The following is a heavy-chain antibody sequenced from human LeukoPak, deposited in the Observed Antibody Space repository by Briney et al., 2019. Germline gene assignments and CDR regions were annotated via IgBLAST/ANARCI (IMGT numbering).Heavy chain of an antibody. Sequence: GGSLRLSCAASGFTFSSYAMGWVRQAPGKGLEWVSAISGSGGSTYYAGSVKGRFTISRDNSKNTLYLQMNSLRAEDTAVYYCAKDLSSREDGPAYYYYGMDVWGQGTTVTVSS. CDR3: AKDLSSREDGPAYYYYGMDV. D-gene: IGHD1-26*01. CDR1: GFTFSSYA. J-gene: IGHJ6*02. V-gene: IGHV3-23*01. CDR2: ISGSGGST.